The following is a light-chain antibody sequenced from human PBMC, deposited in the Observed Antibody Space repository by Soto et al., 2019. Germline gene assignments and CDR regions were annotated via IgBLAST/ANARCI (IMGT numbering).Light chain of an antibody. CDR1: SGHSTYA. J-gene: IGLJ3*02. CDR2: INSDGSH. CDR3: QSLGTGIQV. Sequence: QPVLTQSPSASASLGASVKLTCTLSSGHSTYAIAWHQQQSGKGPRFLMKINSDGSHSTGDGFFDRFSGSSSGAERHLTISSLQSEDEADYYCQSLGTGIQVFGGGTKVTVL. V-gene: IGLV4-69*01.